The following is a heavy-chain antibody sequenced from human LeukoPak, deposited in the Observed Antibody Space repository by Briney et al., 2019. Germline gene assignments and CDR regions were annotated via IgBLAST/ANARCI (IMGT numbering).Heavy chain of an antibody. V-gene: IGHV4-59*01. CDR1: GDSISSYY. J-gene: IGHJ2*01. Sequence: SETLSLTCTVSGDSISSYYWSWIRQPPGKGLEWIGYIYSSGSTKYNPSLKSRVTISVDTSKKQFSLRLSSVTAADTAVYYCARARVRSYSYDSSGFYTSDWHFDLWGRGNMVTVSS. CDR2: IYSSGST. D-gene: IGHD3-22*01. CDR3: ARARVRSYSYDSSGFYTSDWHFDL.